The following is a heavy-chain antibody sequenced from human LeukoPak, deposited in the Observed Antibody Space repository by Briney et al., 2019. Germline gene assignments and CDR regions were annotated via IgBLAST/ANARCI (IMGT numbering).Heavy chain of an antibody. V-gene: IGHV1-69*13. CDR1: GGTFTSYA. CDR2: IIPIFGTA. D-gene: IGHD2-2*01. J-gene: IGHJ6*03. Sequence: SVKVSCKASGGTFTSYAISWVRQAPGQGLEWMGGIIPIFGTANYAQKFQGRVTITADEFTSTAYMELSSLRSEDTAVYYCASSTDIVVVPAADRYFYYMDVWGKGTTVTISS. CDR3: ASSTDIVVVPAADRYFYYMDV.